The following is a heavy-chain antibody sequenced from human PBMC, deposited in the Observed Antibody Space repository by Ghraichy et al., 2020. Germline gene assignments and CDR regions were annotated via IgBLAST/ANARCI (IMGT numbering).Heavy chain of an antibody. V-gene: IGHV3-48*02. CDR1: GFTFSSYS. CDR2: ISGSSNTI. D-gene: IGHD5-12*01. Sequence: LSLTCAASGFTFSSYSMNWVRQTPGKGLEWLSYISGSSNTIYYADSVKGRLTISRDNAKNSLYLQMNSLRDEDTALYYCARDGRGYSGFDPDYWGQGTLVTVSS. J-gene: IGHJ4*02. CDR3: ARDGRGYSGFDPDY.